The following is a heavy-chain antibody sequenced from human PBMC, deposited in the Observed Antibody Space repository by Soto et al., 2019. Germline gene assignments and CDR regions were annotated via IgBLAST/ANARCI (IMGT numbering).Heavy chain of an antibody. CDR3: GRGLPTGYYYGMDV. D-gene: IGHD4-17*01. CDR2: INHSGST. CDR1: GGSFSGYY. Sequence: SETLSLTCAVYGGSFSGYYWSWIRQPPGKGLEWIGEINHSGSTNYNPSLKSRVTISVDTSKNQFSLKLSSVTAADTAVYYCGRGLPTGYYYGMDVWGQGTTVTVSS. V-gene: IGHV4-34*01. J-gene: IGHJ6*02.